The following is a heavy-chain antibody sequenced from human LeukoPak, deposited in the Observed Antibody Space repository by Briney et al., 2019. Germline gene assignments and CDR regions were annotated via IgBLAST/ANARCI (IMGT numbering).Heavy chain of an antibody. V-gene: IGHV4-30-2*01. CDR1: GGSISSGGYS. CDR2: IYHSGST. D-gene: IGHD3-22*01. CDR3: ARNKVSYYYDSSGYRPSNWFDP. Sequence: SETLSLTCAVSGGSISSGGYSWSWIRQPPGKGLEWIGYIYHSGSTYYNPSLKSRVTISVDRSKNQFSLKLSFVTAADTAVYYCARNKVSYYYDSSGYRPSNWFDPWGQGTLVTVSS. J-gene: IGHJ5*02.